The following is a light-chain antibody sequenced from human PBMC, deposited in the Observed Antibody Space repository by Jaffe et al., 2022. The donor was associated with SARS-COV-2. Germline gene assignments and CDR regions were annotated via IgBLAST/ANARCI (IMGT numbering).Light chain of an antibody. CDR1: QGISSS. V-gene: IGKV1-9*01. CDR3: QQLNSYPIT. CDR2: DAS. Sequence: DIQLTQSPSFLSASVGDRVTITCRASQGISSSLTWYQQTPGKAPKLLIYDASTLQGGVPPRFSGSGYGTEFTLTISSLQPEDSATYYCQQLNSYPITFGQGTRLEIK. J-gene: IGKJ5*01.